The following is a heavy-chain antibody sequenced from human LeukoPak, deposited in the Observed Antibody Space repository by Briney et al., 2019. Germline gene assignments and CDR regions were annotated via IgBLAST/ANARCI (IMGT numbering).Heavy chain of an antibody. CDR1: GGSLTRSNSY. V-gene: IGHV4-39*07. Sequence: SETLSLTCSLSGGSLTRSNSYWGWLRQSPATGLEWIAAIFYSGSTYYNPSLMSRGTISIHRSREQFSLYLASVTAADTAVYYCARASAVVAASFSGYYYYMDVWGKGTTVTVSS. D-gene: IGHD2-15*01. J-gene: IGHJ6*03. CDR2: IFYSGST. CDR3: ARASAVVAASFSGYYYYMDV.